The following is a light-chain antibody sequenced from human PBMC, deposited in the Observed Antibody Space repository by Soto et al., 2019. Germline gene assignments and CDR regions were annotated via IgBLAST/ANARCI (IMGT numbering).Light chain of an antibody. Sequence: EIVLTQSPGTLSLSPGERATLSCRASQSVSSSYLAWYQQKPGQAPILLIYGASTRATGIPGRFSGSGSGTDFTLTISRLEPEDFAVYYCQQYGSSPGTFGQGTKVEIK. V-gene: IGKV3-20*01. CDR1: QSVSSSY. J-gene: IGKJ1*01. CDR3: QQYGSSPGT. CDR2: GAS.